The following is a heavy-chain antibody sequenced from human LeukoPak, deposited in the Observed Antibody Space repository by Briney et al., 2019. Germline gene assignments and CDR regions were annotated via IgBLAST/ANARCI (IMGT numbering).Heavy chain of an antibody. Sequence: SETLSLTCTVSGGSINNNNYYWGWIRQPPGKGLEWIGSIYYTGITYYSPTLNSRVTISVDTSKDQFSLRLTSVAATDTAVYYCARQSSNLDLMDVWGQGTTVAVSS. CDR3: ARQSSNLDLMDV. D-gene: IGHD6-13*01. J-gene: IGHJ6*02. CDR1: GGSINNNNYY. CDR2: IYYTGIT. V-gene: IGHV4-39*01.